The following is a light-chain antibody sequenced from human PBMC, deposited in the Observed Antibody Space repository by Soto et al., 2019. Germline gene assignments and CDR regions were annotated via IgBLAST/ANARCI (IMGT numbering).Light chain of an antibody. CDR3: SAYTGTNIVV. Sequence: QSALTQPASVSGSPGQSITISCTGTRNDVGGYNYVSWYQQHPGKAPKLMIYEVSNRPSGFSDRFSGSKSGNTASLTISGLQAEDEADYYCSAYTGTNIVVFGGGTKLTV. J-gene: IGLJ2*01. V-gene: IGLV2-14*01. CDR1: RNDVGGYNY. CDR2: EVS.